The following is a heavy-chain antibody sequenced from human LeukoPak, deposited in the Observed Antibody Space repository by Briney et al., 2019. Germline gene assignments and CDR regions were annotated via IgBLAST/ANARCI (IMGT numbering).Heavy chain of an antibody. J-gene: IGHJ4*02. Sequence: GGSLRLSCAASGFTFNYYAMSWVRQAPGKGLVWVSRINSDGSSTNYADSVKGRFTISKDNAKNTLYLQMNSLRAEDTAVYYCARVAYCGGDCYSYQWGQGTLVTVSS. D-gene: IGHD2-21*02. CDR1: GFTFNYYA. V-gene: IGHV3-74*01. CDR2: INSDGSST. CDR3: ARVAYCGGDCYSYQ.